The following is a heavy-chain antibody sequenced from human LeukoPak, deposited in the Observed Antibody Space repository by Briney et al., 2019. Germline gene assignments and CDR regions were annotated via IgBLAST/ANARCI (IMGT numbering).Heavy chain of an antibody. Sequence: GGSLRLSCAASGFTFSSYAMSWVRQAPGKGLEWVSAISGSGGSTYYADSVKGRFTISRDNSKNTLDLQMNSLRAEDTAVYYCAKGDGVAAAGSLSLDGGQGTLVTVSS. CDR3: AKGDGVAAAGSLSLD. V-gene: IGHV3-23*01. J-gene: IGHJ4*02. D-gene: IGHD6-13*01. CDR1: GFTFSSYA. CDR2: ISGSGGST.